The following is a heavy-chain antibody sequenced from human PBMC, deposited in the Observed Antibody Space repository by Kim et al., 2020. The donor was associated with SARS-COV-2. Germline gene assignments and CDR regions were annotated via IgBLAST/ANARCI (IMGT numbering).Heavy chain of an antibody. D-gene: IGHD3-22*01. Sequence: AATVKGRFTISRDNSTNTLYLQMNSLRAEDTAVYYCARALASSGYYLDYWGQGTLVTVSS. V-gene: IGHV3-30*01. J-gene: IGHJ4*02. CDR3: ARALASSGYYLDY.